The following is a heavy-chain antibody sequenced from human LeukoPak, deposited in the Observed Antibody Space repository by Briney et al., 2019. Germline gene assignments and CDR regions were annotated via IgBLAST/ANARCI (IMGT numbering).Heavy chain of an antibody. CDR1: GFTFSNYA. CDR3: AKDRYCSGGSCSSYFDY. Sequence: GGSLRLSCAASGFTFSNYAMTWVRQAPGKGLEWVSIIGDSGTTTYYADSVKGRFTISRDNSKNTLYLQMNALTAEDAAVYYCAKDRYCSGGSCSSYFDYWGQGTLVTVSS. V-gene: IGHV3-23*01. J-gene: IGHJ4*02. D-gene: IGHD2-15*01. CDR2: IGDSGTTT.